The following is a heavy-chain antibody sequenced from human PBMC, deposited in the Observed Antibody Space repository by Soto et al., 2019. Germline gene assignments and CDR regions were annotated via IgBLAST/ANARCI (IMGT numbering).Heavy chain of an antibody. D-gene: IGHD3-22*01. J-gene: IGHJ1*01. CDR2: IYYSGST. Sequence: SETLSLTCTVSGGSISSGDYYWSWIRQPPGKGLEWIGYIYYSGSTYYNPSLKSRVTISVDTSKNQFSLKLSSVTAADTAVYYCARSRGVVTHAEYFQHWGQGTLVTVSS. CDR3: ARSRGVVTHAEYFQH. V-gene: IGHV4-30-4*01. CDR1: GGSISSGDYY.